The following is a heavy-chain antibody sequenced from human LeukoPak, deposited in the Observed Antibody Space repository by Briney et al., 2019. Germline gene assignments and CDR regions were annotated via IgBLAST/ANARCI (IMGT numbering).Heavy chain of an antibody. D-gene: IGHD6-19*01. Sequence: GGSLRLSCAASGFTLSSYEMNWVRQAPGKGLEWVSYINSDSSRMDYADSVKGRFTISRDNARNSLYLQMNSLTGEDTAVYYCARGLQGSGFDPWGQGTLVTASS. CDR1: GFTLSSYE. CDR2: INSDSSRM. V-gene: IGHV3-48*03. J-gene: IGHJ5*02. CDR3: ARGLQGSGFDP.